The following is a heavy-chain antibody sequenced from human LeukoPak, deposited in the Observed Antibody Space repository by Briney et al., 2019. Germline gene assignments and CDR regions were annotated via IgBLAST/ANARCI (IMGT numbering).Heavy chain of an antibody. CDR2: ISGSGGST. J-gene: IGHJ4*02. CDR3: AKDLSYGDMFDY. CDR1: GFTFSDFA. D-gene: IGHD4-17*01. V-gene: IGHV3-23*01. Sequence: GGSLRLSCAASGFTFSDFAVHWVRQAPGKGLEWVSAISGSGGSTYYADSVKGRFTISRDNSKNTLYLQMNSLRAEDTAVYYCAKDLSYGDMFDYWGQGTLVTVSS.